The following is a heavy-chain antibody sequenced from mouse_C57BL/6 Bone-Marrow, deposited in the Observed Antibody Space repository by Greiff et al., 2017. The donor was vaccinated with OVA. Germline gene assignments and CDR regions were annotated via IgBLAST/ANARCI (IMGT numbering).Heavy chain of an antibody. CDR2: INPSNGGT. CDR3: ARSKRLYDYYFDY. J-gene: IGHJ2*01. CDR1: GYTFTSYW. Sequence: VQLQQSGTELVKPGASVKLSCKASGYTFTSYWMHWVKQRPGQGLEWIGNINPSNGGTNYNEKFKSKATLTVDKSSSTAYMQLSSLTSEDSAVYYCARSKRLYDYYFDYWGQGTTLTVSS. D-gene: IGHD2-3*01. V-gene: IGHV1-53*01.